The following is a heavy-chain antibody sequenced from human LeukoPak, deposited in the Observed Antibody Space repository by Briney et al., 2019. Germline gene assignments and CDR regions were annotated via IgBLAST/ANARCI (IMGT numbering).Heavy chain of an antibody. CDR1: GFTFSDYY. Sequence: GGSLRLSCAASGFTFSDYYMTWLRQAPGKGLEWVSYISDTGRTVHYADSVKGRFTISRDNAKNSLYLQMDSLRVDDTAVFYCARGTTVTTHWGQGTLVTVSS. CDR3: ARGTTVTTH. J-gene: IGHJ4*02. V-gene: IGHV3-11*01. CDR2: ISDTGRTV. D-gene: IGHD4-17*01.